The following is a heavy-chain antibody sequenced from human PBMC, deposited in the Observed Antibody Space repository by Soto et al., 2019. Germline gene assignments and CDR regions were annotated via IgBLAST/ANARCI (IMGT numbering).Heavy chain of an antibody. CDR2: IIPIFGTA. Sequence: ASVKVSCKASGGTFSSYAISWVRQAPGQGLEWMGGIIPIFGTANYAQKFQGRVTITADESTSTAYMELSSLRSEDTAVYYCARAWTDDFWSGYRSAFFDYWGQGTLVTVSS. CDR1: GGTFSSYA. J-gene: IGHJ4*02. D-gene: IGHD3-3*01. CDR3: ARAWTDDFWSGYRSAFFDY. V-gene: IGHV1-69*13.